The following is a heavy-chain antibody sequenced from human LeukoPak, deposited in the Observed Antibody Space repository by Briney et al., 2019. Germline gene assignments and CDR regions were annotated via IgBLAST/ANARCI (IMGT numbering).Heavy chain of an antibody. V-gene: IGHV4-59*01. CDR3: ARIVAYGYGYIDY. D-gene: IGHD5-18*01. J-gene: IGHJ4*01. Sequence: SETLSLTCTVSGGSIRGYYWSWIRQPPGKGLEWIGYIYYSGNTNYNPSLKSRVTISVDTSKNQFSLKLSSVTAADTAVYYCARIVAYGYGYIDYWGHGTLVTVSS. CDR2: IYYSGNT. CDR1: GGSIRGYY.